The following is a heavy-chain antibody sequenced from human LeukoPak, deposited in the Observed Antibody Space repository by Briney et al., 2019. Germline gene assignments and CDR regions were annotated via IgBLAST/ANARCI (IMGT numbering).Heavy chain of an antibody. V-gene: IGHV4-61*02. J-gene: IGHJ4*02. CDR3: ARSIVGYDWNFDQ. Sequence: PSQTLSLTCTVSGGSISSGSYYWSWIRQPAGKGLEWIGRIYTSGSTNYNPSLKSRVTISVDTSKNQFSLKLSSVTAADTAIYYCARSIVGYDWNFDQWGQGILVTVSS. CDR2: IYTSGST. D-gene: IGHD1-26*01. CDR1: GGSISSGSYY.